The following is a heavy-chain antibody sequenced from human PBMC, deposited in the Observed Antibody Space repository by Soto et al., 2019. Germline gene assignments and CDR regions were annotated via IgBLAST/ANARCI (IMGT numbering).Heavy chain of an antibody. Sequence: SETLSLTCTVSGGSITSRNWWTWVRQPPGKGLEWIGFVHHTGHTNYNPSLKGRVSISVDTSKNQFSLKLTSVTPADTAKYYCARGYYDSRAQSNTFDVWGRGTTVTVS. D-gene: IGHD3-22*01. CDR1: GGSITSRNW. J-gene: IGHJ3*01. CDR2: VHHTGHT. CDR3: ARGYYDSRAQSNTFDV. V-gene: IGHV4-4*02.